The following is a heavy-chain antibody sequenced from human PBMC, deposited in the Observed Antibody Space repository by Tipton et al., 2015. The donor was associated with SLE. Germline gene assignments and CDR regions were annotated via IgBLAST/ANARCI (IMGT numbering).Heavy chain of an antibody. Sequence: LRLSCTVSGGSISSYYWSWIRQPPGKGLEWIGYIYYSGSTNYNPSLKSRVTISVDTSKNQFSLKLSSVTAADTAVYYCARGRGGRRYWYFDLWGRGTLVTVSS. D-gene: IGHD1-26*01. CDR1: GGSISSYY. V-gene: IGHV4-59*12. CDR2: IYYSGST. J-gene: IGHJ2*01. CDR3: ARGRGGRRYWYFDL.